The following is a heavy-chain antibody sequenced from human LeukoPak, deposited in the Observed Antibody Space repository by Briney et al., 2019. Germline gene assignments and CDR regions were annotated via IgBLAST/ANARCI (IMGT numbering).Heavy chain of an antibody. CDR2: IIPIFGTA. CDR1: GGTFSSYA. J-gene: IGHJ6*02. Sequence: ASVKVSCKASGGTFSSYAISWVRQAPGQGLQWMGGIIPIFGTANYAQKFQGRVTITADESTSTAYMELSSLRSEDTAVYYCARADSSSWSGPYYYYGMDVRGQGTTVTVSS. D-gene: IGHD6-13*01. CDR3: ARADSSSWSGPYYYYGMDV. V-gene: IGHV1-69*13.